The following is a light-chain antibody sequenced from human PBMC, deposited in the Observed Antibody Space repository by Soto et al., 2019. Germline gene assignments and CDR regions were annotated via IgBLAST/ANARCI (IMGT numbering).Light chain of an antibody. CDR3: CSYAGGRTFVV. CDR1: SSDIGSYNL. CDR2: EVT. J-gene: IGLJ3*02. V-gene: IGLV2-23*02. Sequence: QSVLSQPASVSGSPGQSVTISCTGTSSDIGSYNLVSWYHHRPGQAPKLVIYEVTRRPSVDSNRFSGSKSGNTASLTIAGLLPDDEGDYYCCSYAGGRTFVVFGGGTKLTVL.